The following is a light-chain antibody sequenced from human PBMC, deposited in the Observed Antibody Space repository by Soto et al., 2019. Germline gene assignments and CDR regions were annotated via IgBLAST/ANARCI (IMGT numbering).Light chain of an antibody. Sequence: DIQMTQSPSSVSASVGDRVTITCRAKQTISTWLAWYQQKPGKAPKLLIYAASNLQTGAPSRFSGSGSRTEFSLTISSLQAEDFETYYCQQANSFPRTFGQVTKVEI. CDR3: QQANSFPRT. CDR1: QTISTW. J-gene: IGKJ1*01. V-gene: IGKV1D-12*01. CDR2: AAS.